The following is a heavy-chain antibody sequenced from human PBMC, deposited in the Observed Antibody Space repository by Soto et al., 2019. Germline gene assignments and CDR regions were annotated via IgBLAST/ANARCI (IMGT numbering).Heavy chain of an antibody. CDR1: GGSFSGYY. Sequence: SETLSLTCAVYGGSFSGYYWSWIRQPPGKGLEWIGEINHSGSTYYNPSLKSRVTISVDTSKNQFSLKLSSVTAADTAVYYCARGYEYCSSTSCYTVNYGMDVWGQGTTVTVSS. CDR2: INHSGST. CDR3: ARGYEYCSSTSCYTVNYGMDV. V-gene: IGHV4-34*01. D-gene: IGHD2-2*02. J-gene: IGHJ6*02.